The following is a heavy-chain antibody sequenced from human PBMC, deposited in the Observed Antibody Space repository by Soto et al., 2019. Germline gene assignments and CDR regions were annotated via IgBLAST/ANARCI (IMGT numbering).Heavy chain of an antibody. J-gene: IGHJ4*02. CDR2: IVPIFGTP. CDR1: GGTFNNYA. D-gene: IGHD3-10*01. CDR3: ARASMIREFISYFFVY. V-gene: IGHV1-69*01. Sequence: QVQLVQSGAEVRKPGSSVKVSCPASGGTFNNYAFVWVLQAHGQGLEWMGGIVPIFGTPNYAPKFQYRVIITAYESASTAYMELGGLRSDDTAIYCCARASMIREFISYFFVYWGKGTLVTVSS.